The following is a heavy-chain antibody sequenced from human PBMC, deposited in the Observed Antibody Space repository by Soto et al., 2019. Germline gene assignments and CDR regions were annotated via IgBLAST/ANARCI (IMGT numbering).Heavy chain of an antibody. CDR3: AKEQQLVPSYYYYYMDV. V-gene: IGHV3-30*18. CDR2: ISYDGSNK. J-gene: IGHJ6*03. Sequence: GGSLRLSCAASGFTFSSYDMHWVRQAPGKGLEWVAVISYDGSNKYYADSVKGRFTISRDNSKNTLYLQMNSLRAEDTAVYYCAKEQQLVPSYYYYYMDVWGKGTTVTVSS. CDR1: GFTFSSYD. D-gene: IGHD6-13*01.